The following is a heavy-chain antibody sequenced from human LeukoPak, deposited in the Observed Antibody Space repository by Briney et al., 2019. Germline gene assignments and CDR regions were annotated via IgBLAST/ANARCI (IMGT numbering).Heavy chain of an antibody. CDR2: IYSSGST. Sequence: PGGSLRLSCAAYGFNVSSNYMSWVRQAQGKGLERVSVIYSSGSTYYADSVKGRFTISRDNSKNTLHLQMNTLRADDTAVYYFASRIATAGSVDYWGHGTLVTVSS. D-gene: IGHD6-13*01. J-gene: IGHJ4*01. V-gene: IGHV3-53*01. CDR1: GFNVSSNY. CDR3: ASRIATAGSVDY.